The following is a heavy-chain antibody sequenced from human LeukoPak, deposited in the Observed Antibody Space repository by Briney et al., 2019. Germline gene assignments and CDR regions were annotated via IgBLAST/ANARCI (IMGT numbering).Heavy chain of an antibody. D-gene: IGHD6-25*01. CDR1: GFTFDNYG. CDR3: ARGGPPQGYYGMDV. J-gene: IGHJ6*02. V-gene: IGHV3-20*01. CDR2: INWNGGGT. Sequence: PGGSLRLSCAASGFTFDNYGMSWVRQAPGKGLEWVSGINWNGGGTGYADSVKGRFTISRDNAKNSLYLQMNSLRAEDTALYHCARGGPPQGYYGMDVWGQGTTVTVSS.